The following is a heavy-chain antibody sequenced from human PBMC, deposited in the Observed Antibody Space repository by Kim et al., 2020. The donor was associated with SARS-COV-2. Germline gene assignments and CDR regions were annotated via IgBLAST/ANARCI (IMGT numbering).Heavy chain of an antibody. J-gene: IGHJ4*02. CDR1: GFTFSAYA. CDR3: ARPYYYDSSDYEDH. D-gene: IGHD3-22*01. CDR2: ISYDGSNK. V-gene: IGHV3-30*04. Sequence: GGSLRLSCAASGFTFSAYAMHWVRQAPGKGLEWVAVISYDGSNKYYADSVKGRFTISRDNSKKTLYLQMNSLRAEDTAMYYCARPYYYDSSDYEDHWGQGTLVTVSS.